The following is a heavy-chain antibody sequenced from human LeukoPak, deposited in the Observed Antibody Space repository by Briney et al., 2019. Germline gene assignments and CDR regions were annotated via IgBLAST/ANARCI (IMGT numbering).Heavy chain of an antibody. D-gene: IGHD6-13*01. Sequence: GGSLRLSCEASGFTFSSHWMHWARQVPGKGLVWVARIRGDENEIDYADSVKGRFTISRDNAKNSLYLQMNSLRAEDTAVYYCARDLPGIAAAGPFDYWGQGTLVTVSS. CDR1: GFTFSSHW. CDR2: IRGDENEI. V-gene: IGHV3-74*01. J-gene: IGHJ4*02. CDR3: ARDLPGIAAAGPFDY.